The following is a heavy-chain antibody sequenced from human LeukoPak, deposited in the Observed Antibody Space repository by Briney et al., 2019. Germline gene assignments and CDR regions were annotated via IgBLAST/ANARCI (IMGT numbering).Heavy chain of an antibody. CDR2: IKIKADGGTT. J-gene: IGHJ4*02. CDR3: TTEAGVEVDY. D-gene: IGHD3-3*01. Sequence: GGSLRLSCAAYGFIFSNARMRWVRQAPGKGLEWVGRIKIKADGGTTDYAAPVKGRFTISRDDSKNTLYLQMNSLKTEDTAVYYCTTEAGVEVDYWGQGTLVTVSS. V-gene: IGHV3-15*01. CDR1: GFIFSNAR.